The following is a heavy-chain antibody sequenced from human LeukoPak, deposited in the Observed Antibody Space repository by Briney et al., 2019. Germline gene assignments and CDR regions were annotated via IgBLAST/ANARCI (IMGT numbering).Heavy chain of an antibody. D-gene: IGHD6-13*01. CDR2: IYYSGST. Sequence: SETLSLTCTVSGSSISSSSYYWGWIRQPPGKGLEWIGSIYYSGSTYYNPSLKSRVTISVDTSKNQFSLKLSSVTAADTAVYYCARHAGDGIAAAVVGWFDPWGQGTLVTVSS. V-gene: IGHV4-39*01. CDR1: GSSISSSSYY. J-gene: IGHJ5*02. CDR3: ARHAGDGIAAAVVGWFDP.